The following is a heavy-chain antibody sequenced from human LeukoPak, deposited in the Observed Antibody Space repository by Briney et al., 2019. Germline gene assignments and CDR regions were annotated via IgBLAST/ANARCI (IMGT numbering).Heavy chain of an antibody. V-gene: IGHV1-2*02. CDR2: INPNSGGT. D-gene: IGHD2-15*01. CDR1: GYTFTGYY. CDR3: ARDRSGGSYFRL. Sequence: EASVKVSCKASGYTFTGYYMHWVRQAPGQGLEWMGWINPNSGGTNYAQKFQGRVTMTTETSTTTAYMELRSLESDDTAVYYCARDRSGGSYFRLWGQGTLVTVSS. J-gene: IGHJ4*02.